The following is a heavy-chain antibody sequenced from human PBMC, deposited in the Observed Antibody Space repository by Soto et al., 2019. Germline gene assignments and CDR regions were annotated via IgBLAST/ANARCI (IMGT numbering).Heavy chain of an antibody. J-gene: IGHJ4*02. CDR2: ISYDGSNK. CDR3: ARGILPMTTTDY. Sequence: GGSLRLSCAASGFTFSSYAMHWVRQAPGKGLEWVAVISYDGSNKYYADSVKGRFTISRDNSKNTLYLQMNSLRAEDTAVYYCARGILPMTTTDYWGQGTLVTVSS. V-gene: IGHV3-30-3*01. CDR1: GFTFSSYA. D-gene: IGHD4-17*01.